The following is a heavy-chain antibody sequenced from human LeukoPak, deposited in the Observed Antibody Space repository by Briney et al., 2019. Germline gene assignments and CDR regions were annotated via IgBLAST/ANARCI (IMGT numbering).Heavy chain of an antibody. D-gene: IGHD3-22*01. Sequence: TSETLSLTCSVSGGSISGYYWSWVRQPPGKGLDWMGCTHTRGATKYNPSLTSRVTVSLDTSKNQFSLTLSSVTAADTAVYFCARHLDYDGVLDPFDIWGQGTMVTVSS. J-gene: IGHJ3*02. CDR3: ARHLDYDGVLDPFDI. V-gene: IGHV4-4*09. CDR2: THTRGAT. CDR1: GGSISGYY.